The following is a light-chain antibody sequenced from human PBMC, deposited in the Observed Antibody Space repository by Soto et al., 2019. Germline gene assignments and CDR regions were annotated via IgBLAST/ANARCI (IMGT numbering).Light chain of an antibody. V-gene: IGKV3-11*01. J-gene: IGKJ1*01. CDR1: QSVSTD. CDR2: GAS. Sequence: EIVLTQSPATLSLSPGEGATLSCRASQSVSTDLAWYQHKPGQAPRLLIYGASNRATGVAARFSGSGAGTDFPLTSSRVAPEFSAVYYCQQSDRWWTFGQGTKVEI. CDR3: QQSDRWWT.